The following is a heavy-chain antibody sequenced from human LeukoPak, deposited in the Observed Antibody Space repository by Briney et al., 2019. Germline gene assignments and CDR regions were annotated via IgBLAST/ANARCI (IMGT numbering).Heavy chain of an antibody. Sequence: SETLSLTCTVSGGSISSYYWGWIRQPAGKGLEWIGRIYTSGSTNYNPSLKSRVTMSVDTSKNQFSLKLSSVTAADTAVYYCAREGDSSGYYPARWFDPWGQGTLVTVSS. CDR3: AREGDSSGYYPARWFDP. CDR2: IYTSGST. V-gene: IGHV4-4*07. D-gene: IGHD3-22*01. J-gene: IGHJ5*02. CDR1: GGSISSYY.